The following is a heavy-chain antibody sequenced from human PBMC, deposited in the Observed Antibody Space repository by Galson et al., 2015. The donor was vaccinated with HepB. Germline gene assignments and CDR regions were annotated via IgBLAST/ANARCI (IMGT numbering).Heavy chain of an antibody. CDR1: Y. CDR2: ITQSGST. D-gene: IGHD3-3*01. V-gene: IGHV4-34*13. Sequence: YWTWIRQPPGKGLEWIGEITQSGSTHSNPSLKSRVTISVDTSKNQFSLKVRSVTAADTAVYYCARGKGRQVLLDYHYYGMDVWGQGTTVSVSS. J-gene: IGHJ6*01. CDR3: ARGKGRQVLLDYHYYGMDV.